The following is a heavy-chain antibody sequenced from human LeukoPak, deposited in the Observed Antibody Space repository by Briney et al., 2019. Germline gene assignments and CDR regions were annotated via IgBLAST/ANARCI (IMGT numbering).Heavy chain of an antibody. CDR2: IYQSETT. Sequence: SETLSLTCAVSGYSISSGYYWGWLRQPPGKGLEWIGTIYQSETTYYNPSLKSRATISVDTSKKQFSLNFSSTTATATAVSYCARGWSYACFLDHWGQGNLVRV. CDR3: ARGWSYACFLDH. V-gene: IGHV4-38-2*01. J-gene: IGHJ4*02. D-gene: IGHD1-26*01. CDR1: GYSISSGYY.